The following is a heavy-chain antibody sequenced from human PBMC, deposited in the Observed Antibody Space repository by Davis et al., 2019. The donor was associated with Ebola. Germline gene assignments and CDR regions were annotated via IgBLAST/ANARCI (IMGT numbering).Heavy chain of an antibody. CDR2: INAGNGNT. J-gene: IGHJ4*02. CDR3: ARVSGEQWLVHHFDY. V-gene: IGHV1-18*01. CDR1: GYTFTSYG. Sequence: ASVKVSCKASGYTFTSYGISWVRQAPGQRLEWMGWINAGNGNTKYSQKFQGRVTITADKSTSTAYMELSSLRSEDTAVYYCARVSGEQWLVHHFDYWGQGTLVTVSS. D-gene: IGHD6-19*01.